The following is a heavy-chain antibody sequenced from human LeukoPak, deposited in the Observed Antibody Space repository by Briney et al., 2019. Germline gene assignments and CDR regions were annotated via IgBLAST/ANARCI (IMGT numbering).Heavy chain of an antibody. D-gene: IGHD6-13*01. CDR2: IKQDGSEK. J-gene: IGHJ4*02. CDR1: GFTFSSYW. CDR3: ARSAGSSGWYEGYYLDY. Sequence: PGGSLRLSCAASGFTFSSYWMTWVRQAPGKGLEWVANIKQDGSEKYYVDSVKGRFTISRDNAKISLYLQMNSLRAEDTAIYYCARSAGSSGWYEGYYLDYWGQGTLVTVSS. V-gene: IGHV3-7*01.